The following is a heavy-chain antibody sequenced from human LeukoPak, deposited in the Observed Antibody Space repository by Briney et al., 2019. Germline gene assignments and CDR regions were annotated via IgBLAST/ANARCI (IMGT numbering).Heavy chain of an antibody. J-gene: IGHJ4*02. CDR2: VFASGST. CDR1: GGSVSGHY. D-gene: IGHD4-17*01. CDR3: ARHQHYGDYDYFDL. Sequence: SETLYLTCSVSGGSVSGHYWSWIRQTPERGLEWLGFVFASGSTNYNPFFKSRVTMSAYMSRNQFYLGLQSVSAADTGVYFCARHQHYGDYDYFDLWGQGTLVTVSS. V-gene: IGHV4-59*08.